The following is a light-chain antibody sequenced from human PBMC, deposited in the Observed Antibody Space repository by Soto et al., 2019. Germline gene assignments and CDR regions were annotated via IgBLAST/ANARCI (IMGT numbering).Light chain of an antibody. Sequence: AIQLTQSPSSLSASVGDRVTITCRASQGISSALAWYQQKPGKAPKLLIYDASSLESGVLSSFSGSGSGTDFTHNISSLQPEDFATYYCQQFNNYPFTFGPGPKVDIK. J-gene: IGKJ3*01. CDR3: QQFNNYPFT. V-gene: IGKV1D-13*01. CDR1: QGISSA. CDR2: DAS.